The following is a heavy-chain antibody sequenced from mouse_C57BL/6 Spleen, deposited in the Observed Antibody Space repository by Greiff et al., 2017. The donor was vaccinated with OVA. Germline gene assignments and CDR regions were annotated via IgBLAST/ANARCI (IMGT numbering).Heavy chain of an antibody. V-gene: IGHV2-9-1*01. J-gene: IGHJ4*01. CDR1: GFSFNSYA. D-gene: IGHD3-2*02. CDR2: IWTGGGT. CDR3: ARGTAQATFAMDY. Sequence: VQLQQSGPGLVAPSQSLSITCTVSGFSFNSYAISWVRQPPGQGLEWLGVIWTGGGTNYTSALKSRLSISKDNSKSQVFLKMNSLQTDDTARYYCARGTAQATFAMDYWGQGTSVTVSS.